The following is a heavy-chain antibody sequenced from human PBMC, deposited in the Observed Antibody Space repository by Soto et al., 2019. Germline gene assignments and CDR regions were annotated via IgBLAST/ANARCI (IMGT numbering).Heavy chain of an antibody. V-gene: IGHV4-31*03. CDR3: ARGGGINRVDP. CDR2: IHYSGST. Sequence: QVQLQESGPGLVKPSQTLSLTCTVSGGSIRSGGYYWSWIRQHPGKGLEWSGYIHYSGSTSYNPSLQGRVTLPIQTSKHQFSLKLSSVTAADTAVYYCARGGGINRVDPWGQGTLVTVSS. D-gene: IGHD3-16*01. J-gene: IGHJ5*02. CDR1: GGSIRSGGYY.